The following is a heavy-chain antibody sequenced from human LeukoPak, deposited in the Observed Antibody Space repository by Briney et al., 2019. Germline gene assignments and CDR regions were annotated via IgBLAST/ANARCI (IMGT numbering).Heavy chain of an antibody. D-gene: IGHD6-13*01. V-gene: IGHV1-69*01. J-gene: IGHJ4*02. CDR2: IIPIFGTA. Sequence: ASVKVSCKASGGTFSSYAISWVRQAPGQGLEWMGGIIPIFGTANYAQKLQGRVTITADESTSTAYMELSSLRSEDTAVYYCARSRIAAAHFDYWGQGTLVTVSS. CDR1: GGTFSSYA. CDR3: ARSRIAAAHFDY.